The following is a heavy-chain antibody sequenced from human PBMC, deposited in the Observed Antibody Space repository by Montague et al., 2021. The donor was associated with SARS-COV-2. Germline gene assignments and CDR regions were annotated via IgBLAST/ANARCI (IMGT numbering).Heavy chain of an antibody. D-gene: IGHD3-16*02. Sequence: SRSLSCAASGFTFSSYSMNWVRQAPGKGLEWVSSISSSSSYIYYADSVKGRFTISRDNAKNSLYLQMNSLRAEDTAVYYCARDDYVWGSYRYSQYNWFDPWGQGTLVTVSS. CDR3: ARDDYVWGSYRYSQYNWFDP. CDR2: ISSSSSYI. CDR1: GFTFSSYS. J-gene: IGHJ5*02. V-gene: IGHV3-21*01.